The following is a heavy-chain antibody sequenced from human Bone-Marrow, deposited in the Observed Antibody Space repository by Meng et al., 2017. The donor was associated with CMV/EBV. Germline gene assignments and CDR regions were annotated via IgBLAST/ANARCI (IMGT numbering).Heavy chain of an antibody. J-gene: IGHJ4*02. CDR2: IKSKTDGGTT. Sequence: GESLKISCAASGFTFSNAWMSWVRQAPGKGLEWVGRIKSKTDGGTTDYAAPVKGRFTISRDNSKNTLYLQMNSLRAEDTAVYYCAKGRLYGGNSHFDYWGQGTLVTVSS. V-gene: IGHV3-15*01. CDR1: GFTFSNAW. CDR3: AKGRLYGGNSHFDY. D-gene: IGHD4-23*01.